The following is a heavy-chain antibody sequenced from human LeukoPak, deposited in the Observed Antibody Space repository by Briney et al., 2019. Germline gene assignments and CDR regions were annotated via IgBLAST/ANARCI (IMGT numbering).Heavy chain of an antibody. V-gene: IGHV3-23*01. CDR1: GFTFSSYA. Sequence: GGSLRLSCAASGFTFSSYAMIWVRQAPGKGLEWVSAISGSGGSTYYADSVKGRFTISRDNSKNTLYLQMNSLRAEDTAVYYCAKPVRDGYKNPWGGWFDPWGQGTLVTVSS. CDR3: AKPVRDGYKNPWGGWFDP. J-gene: IGHJ5*02. CDR2: ISGSGGST. D-gene: IGHD5-24*01.